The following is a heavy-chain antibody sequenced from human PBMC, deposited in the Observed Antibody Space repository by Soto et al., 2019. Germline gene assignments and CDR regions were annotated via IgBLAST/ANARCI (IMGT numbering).Heavy chain of an antibody. J-gene: IGHJ3*02. Sequence: QVQLQESGPGLVKPSQTLSLTCTVSGGSISSGGYYWSWIRQHPGKGLEWIGYIYYSGSTYYNPSLKSRVTISVDTSKNQFSLKLSSVTAADTAVDYCARDGYRWFGEVLDAFDIWGQGTMVTVSS. CDR1: GGSISSGGYY. V-gene: IGHV4-31*03. CDR3: ARDGYRWFGEVLDAFDI. CDR2: IYYSGST. D-gene: IGHD3-10*01.